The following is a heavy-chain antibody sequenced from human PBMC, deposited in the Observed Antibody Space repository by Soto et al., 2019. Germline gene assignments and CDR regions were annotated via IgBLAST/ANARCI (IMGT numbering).Heavy chain of an antibody. V-gene: IGHV3-15*01. CDR1: GFTFSNAC. J-gene: IGHJ6*02. CDR3: TTGFFSYYYYGMDV. CDR2: IKSKTDGGTT. D-gene: IGHD3-3*01. Sequence: LILSCAASGFTFSNACMSWVRQAPGKGLEWVGRIKSKTDGGTTDYAAPVKGRFTISRDDSKNTLYLQMNSLKTEDTAVYYCTTGFFSYYYYGMDVWGQGTTVTVSS.